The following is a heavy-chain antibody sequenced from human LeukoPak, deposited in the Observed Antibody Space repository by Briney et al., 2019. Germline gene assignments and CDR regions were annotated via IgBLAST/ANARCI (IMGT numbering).Heavy chain of an antibody. CDR3: ATGILSGSYYNPDY. J-gene: IGHJ4*02. D-gene: IGHD3-10*01. CDR1: GFIFSSYG. CDR2: IRYDGSNK. Sequence: GGSLRLSCAASGFIFSSYGMHWVRQAPGKGLEWVAFIRYDGSNKYYADSVKGRFTISRDNSKNTLYLQMNSLRAEDTAVYYCATGILSGSYYNPDYWGQGTLVTVSS. V-gene: IGHV3-30*02.